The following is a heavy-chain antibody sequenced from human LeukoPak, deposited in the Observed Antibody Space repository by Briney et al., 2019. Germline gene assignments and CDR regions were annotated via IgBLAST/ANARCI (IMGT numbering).Heavy chain of an antibody. J-gene: IGHJ5*02. CDR3: ARDVDYGGDSFSWFDP. CDR1: GLTLSSNY. D-gene: IGHD4-23*01. Sequence: GGSLRLSCAASGLTLSSNYMSWVRQAPGKGLEWGSVIYSGGSTYYAASVKGRFTISRDNSKNTLYLQMNSMRAEDTAVYYCARDVDYGGDSFSWFDPWGQGTLVTVSS. CDR2: IYSGGST. V-gene: IGHV3-66*01.